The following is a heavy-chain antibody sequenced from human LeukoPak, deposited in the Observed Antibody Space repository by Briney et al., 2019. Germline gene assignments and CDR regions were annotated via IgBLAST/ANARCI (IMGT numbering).Heavy chain of an antibody. D-gene: IGHD6-13*01. CDR3: ARYSSSSFDP. V-gene: IGHV4-59*01. CDR1: GGPISSYY. Sequence: SETLSLTCTVSGGPISSYYWSWIRQPPGKGLEWIGYIYYSGSTNYNPSLKSRVAISVDTSKNQFSLKLSSVTAADTAVYYCARYSSSSFDPWGQGTLVTVSS. CDR2: IYYSGST. J-gene: IGHJ5*02.